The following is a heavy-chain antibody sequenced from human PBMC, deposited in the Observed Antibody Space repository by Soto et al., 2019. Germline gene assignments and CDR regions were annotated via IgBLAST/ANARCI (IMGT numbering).Heavy chain of an antibody. CDR1: GFTFSSYA. Sequence: GGSLRLSCAASGFTFSSYAMNWVRQAPGKGLEWVSVISGSGGTTHDADSVKGRFTISRDNSKNTLYLQMNSLRAEDTALYYCAKGGGYGGNSDFDYWGQGALVTVSS. CDR3: AKGGGYGGNSDFDY. J-gene: IGHJ4*02. D-gene: IGHD4-17*01. V-gene: IGHV3-23*01. CDR2: ISGSGGTT.